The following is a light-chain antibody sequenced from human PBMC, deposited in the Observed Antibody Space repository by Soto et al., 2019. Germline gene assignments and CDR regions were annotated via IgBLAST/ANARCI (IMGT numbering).Light chain of an antibody. CDR1: QSISGW. CDR2: DAS. Sequence: DIQMTQSPSSVSASVGDSVTTTCRASQSISGWLAWYQQKPGEAPKVLIYDASSLESGVPSRFSGTGSGTEFTLTISSLQPDDFATYYCQHYDSYPWAFGQGTKV. V-gene: IGKV1-5*01. CDR3: QHYDSYPWA. J-gene: IGKJ1*01.